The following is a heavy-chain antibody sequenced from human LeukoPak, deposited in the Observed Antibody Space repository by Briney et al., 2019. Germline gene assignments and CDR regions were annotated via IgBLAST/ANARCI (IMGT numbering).Heavy chain of an antibody. Sequence: GGSLRLSCAASGFTFSTYWMTWVRQAPGKGLEWVANMKGDGSEIHYVDSVKGRFTISRDNAKNSLYLQMNNPRAEDTAVYYCARPAYTAAYDLWGQGTMVTVSS. CDR1: GFTFSTYW. CDR2: MKGDGSEI. D-gene: IGHD3-16*01. CDR3: ARPAYTAAYDL. V-gene: IGHV3-7*01. J-gene: IGHJ3*01.